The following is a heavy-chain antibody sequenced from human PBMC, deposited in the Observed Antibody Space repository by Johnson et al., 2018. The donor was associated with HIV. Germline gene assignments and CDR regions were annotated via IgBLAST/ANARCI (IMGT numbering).Heavy chain of an antibody. V-gene: IGHV3-30*02. CDR3: AKCPSPTSPRAFDI. CDR1: GFTFSSYG. J-gene: IGHJ3*02. D-gene: IGHD6-6*01. Sequence: QVQLVESGGGVVQPGGSLRLSCAASGFTFSSYGMHWVRQAPGKGLEWVAFIRYDGSNKYYADSVTGRFTISRDNFKKTLYLQMNSLRTEGTAIYYCAKCPSPTSPRAFDIWGQGTMVTVSS. CDR2: IRYDGSNK.